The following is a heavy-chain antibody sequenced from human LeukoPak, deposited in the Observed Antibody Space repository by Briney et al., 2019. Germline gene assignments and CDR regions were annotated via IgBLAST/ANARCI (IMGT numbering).Heavy chain of an antibody. CDR3: ARRGLEGYSSSWSFDY. J-gene: IGHJ4*02. CDR1: GFTVSSNY. V-gene: IGHV3-53*01. CDR2: IYSGGST. D-gene: IGHD6-13*01. Sequence: GGSLRFSCAASGFTVSSNYMSWVRQARGKGLEWVSVIYSGGSTYYADSVKGRFTISRDNSKNTLYLQMNSLRAEDTAVYYCARRGLEGYSSSWSFDYWGQGTLVTVSS.